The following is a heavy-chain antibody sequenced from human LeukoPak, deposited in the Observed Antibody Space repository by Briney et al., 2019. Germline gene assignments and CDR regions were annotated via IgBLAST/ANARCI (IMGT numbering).Heavy chain of an antibody. CDR3: ASDTYSSDWVDGFDI. CDR2: INKGGSEI. CDR1: GFTFSSYS. J-gene: IGHJ3*02. V-gene: IGHV3-7*03. D-gene: IGHD6-19*01. Sequence: GGSLRLSCAASGFTFSSYSMNWLRQAPGKGLEWVSTINKGGSEIYYVDSVKGRFTISRDNAKNALYLQMNSLRAEDTAVYYCASDTYSSDWVDGFDIWGQGTMVTASS.